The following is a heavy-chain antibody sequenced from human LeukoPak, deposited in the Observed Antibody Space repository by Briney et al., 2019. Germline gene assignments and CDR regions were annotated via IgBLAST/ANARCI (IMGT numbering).Heavy chain of an antibody. Sequence: SETLSLTCSVSGYSISSGYYWGWIRQPPGKGLEWIGSLSHSGSTFYNPSLKSRITMSVETSKNQFSLKLSSVTAADTAVYYCASSYYYDSSGLFGYWGQGTLVTVSS. CDR3: ASSYYYDSSGLFGY. D-gene: IGHD3-22*01. CDR2: LSHSGST. V-gene: IGHV4-38-2*02. CDR1: GYSISSGYY. J-gene: IGHJ4*02.